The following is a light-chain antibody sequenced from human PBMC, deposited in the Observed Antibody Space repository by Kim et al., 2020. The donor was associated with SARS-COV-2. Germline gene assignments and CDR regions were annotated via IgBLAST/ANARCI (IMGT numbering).Light chain of an antibody. CDR2: GKN. CDR1: SLRSYY. CDR3: NSRDSSGNHWV. Sequence: ALGQTVRITCQGDSLRSYYASWYQQKPGQAPVLVIYGKNNRPSGIPDRFSGSSSGNTASLTITGAQAEDEADYYCNSRDSSGNHWVFGRDPADRP. V-gene: IGLV3-19*01. J-gene: IGLJ3*02.